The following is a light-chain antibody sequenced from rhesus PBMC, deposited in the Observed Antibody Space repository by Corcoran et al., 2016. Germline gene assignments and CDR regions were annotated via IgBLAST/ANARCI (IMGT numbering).Light chain of an antibody. CDR2: GAS. J-gene: IGKJ3*01. CDR3: QKYSSSPFT. Sequence: QVILTQSPATLSLSPGERATLSCRASQSVGSSLAWYQQKPGQAPRLLIYGASSRATGIPDSFRGSGSGTEFTLTISSLEPEDFAVYYCQKYSSSPFTFGPGTKLDIK. CDR1: QSVGSS. V-gene: IGKV3-53*01.